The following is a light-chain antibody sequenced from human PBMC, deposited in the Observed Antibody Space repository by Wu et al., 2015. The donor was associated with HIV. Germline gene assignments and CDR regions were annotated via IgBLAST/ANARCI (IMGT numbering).Light chain of an antibody. J-gene: IGKJ4*01. CDR1: QSVSSSY. CDR3: QQRNNWPPS. CDR2: GAS. Sequence: EIVLTQSPGTLSLSPGERATLSCRASQSVSSSYLAWYQQKPGQAPRLLIYGASSRATGIPDRFSGSGSGTDFTLTISRLEPEDFAVYYCQQRNNWPPSFGGGTKVENK. V-gene: IGKV3D-20*02.